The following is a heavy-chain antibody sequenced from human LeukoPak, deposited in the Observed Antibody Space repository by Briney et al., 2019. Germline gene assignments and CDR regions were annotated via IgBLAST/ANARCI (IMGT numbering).Heavy chain of an antibody. CDR1: GFSFSSYA. CDR2: ITAGGGST. D-gene: IGHD3-22*01. Sequence: GGSLRLSCAASGFSFSSYAMSWVRQAPGKGLEWVSAITAGGGSTYYADSVRGRFTISRDNSKNTLYLQLNSLRAEDTAVYYCAKKRSSGPGDFDLWGRGTLVTVSS. V-gene: IGHV3-23*01. J-gene: IGHJ2*01. CDR3: AKKRSSGPGDFDL.